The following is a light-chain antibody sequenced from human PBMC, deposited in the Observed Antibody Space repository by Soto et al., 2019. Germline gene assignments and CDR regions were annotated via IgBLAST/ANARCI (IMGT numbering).Light chain of an antibody. CDR1: QNVSSD. Sequence: EEVLTQSPVTLSVSPGERATLSCRASQNVSSDLAWYQQKVGQAPRLLISGASTRATGVPARFVGGGSGTEFTLSISAVQSDDFAIYYCQQYHNWPPYTFGQGTRLEI. V-gene: IGKV3-15*01. CDR3: QQYHNWPPYT. CDR2: GAS. J-gene: IGKJ2*01.